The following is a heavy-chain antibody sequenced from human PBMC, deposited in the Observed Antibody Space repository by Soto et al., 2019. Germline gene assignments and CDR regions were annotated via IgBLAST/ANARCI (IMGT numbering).Heavy chain of an antibody. CDR3: AKERNYYDSSVDS. D-gene: IGHD3-22*01. CDR2: ISYDGSNK. Sequence: GGSLRLSCASSGFTFSNYGMHWVRQAPGKGLEWVAVISYDGSNKYYADSMKGRFTISRDNFKNTLYLQMNSLRAEDTAVYYCAKERNYYDSSVDSWGQGTLVTVSS. CDR1: GFTFSNYG. V-gene: IGHV3-30*18. J-gene: IGHJ4*02.